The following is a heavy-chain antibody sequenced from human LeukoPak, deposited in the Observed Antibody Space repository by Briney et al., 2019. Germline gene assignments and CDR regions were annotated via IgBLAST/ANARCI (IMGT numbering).Heavy chain of an antibody. D-gene: IGHD3-9*01. CDR3: AKGADILTDTDYYFDY. CDR2: ISYDGSNK. V-gene: IGHV3-30*18. CDR1: GFTFSSYG. Sequence: GGSLRLSCAASGFTFSSYGMHWVRQAPGKGLEWVAVISYDGSNKYYADSVKGRFTISRGNSKNTLYLQMNSLRAEDTAEYYCAKGADILTDTDYYFDYWGQGTLVTVSS. J-gene: IGHJ4*02.